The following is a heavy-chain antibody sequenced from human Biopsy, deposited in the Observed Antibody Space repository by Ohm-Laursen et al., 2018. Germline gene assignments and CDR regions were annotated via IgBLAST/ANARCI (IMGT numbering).Heavy chain of an antibody. CDR2: IYYSGST. Sequence: LETLSLTCTVSGGSIGSFFWSWIRQPPGKGLEWIGYIYYSGSTNYNPSLRSRVTISVDRSKNQFSLELSSVTAADTAVYYCARVGAGAPSIDYFDYWGQGALVTVSS. CDR1: GGSIGSFF. V-gene: IGHV4-59*01. CDR3: ARVGAGAPSIDYFDY. D-gene: IGHD1-26*01. J-gene: IGHJ4*02.